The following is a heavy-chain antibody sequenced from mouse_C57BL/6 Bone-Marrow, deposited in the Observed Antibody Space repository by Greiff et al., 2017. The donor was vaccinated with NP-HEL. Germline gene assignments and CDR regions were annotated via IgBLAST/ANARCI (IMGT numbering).Heavy chain of an antibody. V-gene: IGHV2-2*01. Sequence: VKLMESGPGLVQPSQSLSITCTVSGFSLTSYGVHWVRQSPGKGLEWLGVIWSGGSTDYNAAFISRLSISKDNSKSQVFFKMNSLQADDTAIYYCARNATFITTVVATSYYFDYWGQGTTLTVSS. J-gene: IGHJ2*01. D-gene: IGHD1-1*01. CDR2: IWSGGST. CDR3: ARNATFITTVVATSYYFDY. CDR1: GFSLTSYG.